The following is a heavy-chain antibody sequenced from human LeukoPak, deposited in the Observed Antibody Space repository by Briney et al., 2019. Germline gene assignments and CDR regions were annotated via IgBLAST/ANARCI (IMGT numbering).Heavy chain of an antibody. Sequence: PSETLSLTCAVYGGSFSGYYWSWIRQPPGKGLEWIGEINHSGSTNYNPSLKSRVTISVDTSKNQFSLSLGSVTAADTALYYCASLDPCYFDRGSCTYYYSMDVWGQGTTVTVSS. CDR1: GGSFSGYY. D-gene: IGHD3-22*01. CDR3: ASLDPCYFDRGSCTYYYSMDV. J-gene: IGHJ6*02. V-gene: IGHV4-34*01. CDR2: INHSGST.